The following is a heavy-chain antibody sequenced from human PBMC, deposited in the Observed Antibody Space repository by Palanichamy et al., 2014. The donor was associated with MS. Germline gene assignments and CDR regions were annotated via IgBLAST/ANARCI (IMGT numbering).Heavy chain of an antibody. Sequence: QVHLVQSGAEVKKPGASVKVSCKASGCTFTGYYMHWVRQVPGQGLEWMGWINRNSGGTNYAQKFRGRVTMTRDTSTSTAYMELSRLRSDDTAVYYCARRGSYGYDYWGQGTLVTVSS. CDR3: ARRGSYGYDY. CDR1: GCTFTGYY. V-gene: IGHV1-2*02. J-gene: IGHJ4*02. CDR2: INRNSGGT. D-gene: IGHD5-18*01.